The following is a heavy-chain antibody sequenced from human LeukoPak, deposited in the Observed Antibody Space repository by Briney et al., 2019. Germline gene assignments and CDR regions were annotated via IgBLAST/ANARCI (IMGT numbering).Heavy chain of an antibody. D-gene: IGHD1-26*01. Sequence: EAGGSLRLSCAAPGLTFSSYGMGWVRKAPGKGREWVANIKEDGSEKYYVDSVKGRFTISRDNAKNSLYLQMNSLRAEDTAVYYCASRHYSGSYYAYWGQGTLVTVSS. CDR2: IKEDGSEK. CDR1: GLTFSSYG. J-gene: IGHJ4*02. CDR3: ASRHYSGSYYAY. V-gene: IGHV3-7*01.